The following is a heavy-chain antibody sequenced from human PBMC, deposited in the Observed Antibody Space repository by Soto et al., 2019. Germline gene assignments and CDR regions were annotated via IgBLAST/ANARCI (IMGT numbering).Heavy chain of an antibody. CDR3: ASARFDHGDYRLDY. CDR1: GGSISSYY. D-gene: IGHD4-17*01. Sequence: SEPLSLPCTVFGGSISSYYCSWIRQPAWKGLEWIGRIYTSGSTNYNPSLKSRVTMSVDTSKNQFSLKLSSVTAAEKAVYYCASARFDHGDYRLDYWGQGTLVTVSS. CDR2: IYTSGST. J-gene: IGHJ4*02. V-gene: IGHV4-4*07.